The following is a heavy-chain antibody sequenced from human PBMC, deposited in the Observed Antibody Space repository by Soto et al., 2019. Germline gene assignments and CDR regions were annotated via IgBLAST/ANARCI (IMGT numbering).Heavy chain of an antibody. CDR3: ARQSTVTGNYYFDS. CDR2: ISYSGST. J-gene: IGHJ4*02. V-gene: IGHV4-31*03. Sequence: QVQLQESGPGLVKPSQTLSLTCPVSGASISSRGFYWTWIRQLQGKGLEWIGYISYSGSTNYSPSLKSRLDISIDTSDNHFSLKLTVVTAADMAVYYCARQSTVTGNYYFDSWGQGTLVTVAT. D-gene: IGHD4-17*01. CDR1: GASISSRGFY.